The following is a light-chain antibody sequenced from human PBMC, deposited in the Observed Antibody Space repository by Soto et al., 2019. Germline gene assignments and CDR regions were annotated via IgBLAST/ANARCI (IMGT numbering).Light chain of an antibody. CDR1: QSISSY. J-gene: IGKJ4*01. CDR2: AAS. CDR3: QQSYRTPPAT. Sequence: DIQMTQSPSSLSASVGDRVTITCRASQSISSYLNWYQQKPGKAPKLLIYAASSLQSGVPSRFSGSGSGTDFTLTISRLQPEDFATYYCQQSYRTPPATFGGGTKVEIK. V-gene: IGKV1-39*01.